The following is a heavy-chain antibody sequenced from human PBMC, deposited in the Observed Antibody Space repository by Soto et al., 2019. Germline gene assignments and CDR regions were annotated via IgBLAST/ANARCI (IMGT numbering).Heavy chain of an antibody. V-gene: IGHV1-2*04. CDR2: INPNSGGT. CDR1: GYTFTGYY. CDR3: ARVHDYGDYWFAP. J-gene: IGHJ5*02. Sequence: GASVKVSCKASGYTFTGYYMYWVRHAPGQGLEWMGWINPNSGGTNYAQKFQGWVTMTRDTSISTAYMELSRLRSDDTAVYYCARVHDYGDYWFAPRGQGTLVTVSS. D-gene: IGHD4-17*01.